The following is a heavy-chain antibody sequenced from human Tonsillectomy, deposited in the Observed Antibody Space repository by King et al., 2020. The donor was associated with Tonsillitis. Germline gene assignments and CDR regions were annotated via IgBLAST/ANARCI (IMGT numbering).Heavy chain of an antibody. Sequence: VQLVESGGGLVQPGGSLRLSCAASGFTFSSYAMSWVRQAPGKGLEWVSAISGSGGSTYYADSVKGRFTISRDNSKNTLYLQMNSLRAEDTAVYYCAKDRGAYYYGSGSPDYWGQGPLVTVSS. CDR1: GFTFSSYA. D-gene: IGHD3-10*01. J-gene: IGHJ4*02. V-gene: IGHV3-23*04. CDR3: AKDRGAYYYGSGSPDY. CDR2: ISGSGGST.